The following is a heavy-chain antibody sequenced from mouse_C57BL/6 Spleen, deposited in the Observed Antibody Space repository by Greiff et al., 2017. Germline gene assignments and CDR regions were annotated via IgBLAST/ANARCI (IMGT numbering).Heavy chain of an antibody. CDR1: GYSITSGYY. CDR2: ISYDGSN. J-gene: IGHJ2*01. D-gene: IGHD1-1*01. V-gene: IGHV3-6*01. CDR3: ARRYYGSSYVDY. Sequence: EVQLVESGPGLVKPSQSLSLTCSVTGYSITSGYYWNWIRQFPGNKLEWMGYISYDGSNNYNPSLKNRISITRDTSKNQFFLKLNSVTTEDTATYYCARRYYGSSYVDYWGQGTTITVSS.